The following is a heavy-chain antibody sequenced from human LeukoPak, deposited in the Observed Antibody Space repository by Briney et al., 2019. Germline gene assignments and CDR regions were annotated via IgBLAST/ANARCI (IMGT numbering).Heavy chain of an antibody. CDR2: IYSGGST. D-gene: IGHD2-15*01. CDR3: ARQYSSGGSCYLDY. Sequence: GGSLRLSCAASGFTVSSNYMSWVRQAPGKGLEWVSVIYSGGSTYYADSVKGRFTISRDNSKNTLYLQMNSLRAEDTAVYYYARQYSSGGSCYLDYWGQGTLVTVTS. CDR1: GFTVSSNY. V-gene: IGHV3-53*01. J-gene: IGHJ4*02.